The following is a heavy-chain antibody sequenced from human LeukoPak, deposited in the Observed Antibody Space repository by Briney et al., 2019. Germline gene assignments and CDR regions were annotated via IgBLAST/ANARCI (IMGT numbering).Heavy chain of an antibody. CDR3: AKGRTVSSYSASAY. V-gene: IGHV3-23*01. CDR1: GFTFNTYA. J-gene: IGHJ4*02. CDR2: IGGNGAEI. Sequence: PGGSLRLSCAACGFTFNTYAMNWVRQAPGKGLEWVSVIGGNGAEIFYADSVKGRFTISRDNSKNTLYLEMNSLRAEDTAVYYCAKGRTVSSYSASAYWGQGTLVTVSS. D-gene: IGHD2-15*01.